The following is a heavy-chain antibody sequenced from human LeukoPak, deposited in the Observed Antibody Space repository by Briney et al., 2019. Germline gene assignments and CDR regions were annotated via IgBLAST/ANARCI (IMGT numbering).Heavy chain of an antibody. Sequence: ASVKVPCTASGYTFTSYYIHWVRQAPGQGLDWMGIIDPSGGSTTYAQKFQGRVAMTRDTSTSTVYMELSSLRSEDTAVYYCARAVTSGSSLYFDYWGQGTLVTVSS. CDR2: IDPSGGST. J-gene: IGHJ4*02. V-gene: IGHV1-46*01. D-gene: IGHD1-26*01. CDR1: GYTFTSYY. CDR3: ARAVTSGSSLYFDY.